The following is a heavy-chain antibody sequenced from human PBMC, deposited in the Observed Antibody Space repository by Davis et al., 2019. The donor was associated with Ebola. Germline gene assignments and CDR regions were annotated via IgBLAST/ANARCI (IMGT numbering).Heavy chain of an antibody. CDR2: LYWDDDK. J-gene: IGHJ4*02. Sequence: SGPTLVKPPQTLTLTCTFSGFSLSTSGVGVAWIRQPPGKALEWLAQLYWDDDKYYRPSLKSRLTIAKDTSKTQVVLTMTNMDPMDTATYYCAHSTRISGSARYYFDNWGQGALVTVSS. V-gene: IGHV2-5*02. CDR3: AHSTRISGSARYYFDN. D-gene: IGHD2/OR15-2a*01. CDR1: GFSLSTSGVG.